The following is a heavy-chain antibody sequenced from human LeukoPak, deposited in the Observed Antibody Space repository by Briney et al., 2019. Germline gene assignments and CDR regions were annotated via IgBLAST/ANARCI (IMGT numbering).Heavy chain of an antibody. J-gene: IGHJ4*02. CDR2: ISTTGSYV. CDR1: GFTFSIYN. CDR3: ATENDYYVSGTYYKGLDY. D-gene: IGHD3-10*01. Sequence: PGGSLRLSCAASGFTFSIYNMNWVRQAPGKGLEWVSCISTTGSYVYYADSVKGRFTISRDNAKNSLYLQMNSLGAEDTAVYYCATENDYYVSGTYYKGLDYWGQGTLVTVSS. V-gene: IGHV3-21*01.